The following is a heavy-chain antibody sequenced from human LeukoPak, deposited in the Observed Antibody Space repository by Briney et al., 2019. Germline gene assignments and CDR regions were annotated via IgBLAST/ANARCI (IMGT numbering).Heavy chain of an antibody. V-gene: IGHV4-39*07. D-gene: IGHD3-22*01. CDR3: ARLWYYYDSSGYSVRYFDL. Sequence: PSETLSLTCTVSGGSISSSSYYWGWIRQPPGKGLEWIGSIYYSGSTNYNPSLKSRVTISVDTSKNQFSLKLSSVTAADTAVYYCARLWYYYDSSGYSVRYFDLWGRGTLVTVSS. CDR2: IYYSGST. CDR1: GGSISSSSYY. J-gene: IGHJ2*01.